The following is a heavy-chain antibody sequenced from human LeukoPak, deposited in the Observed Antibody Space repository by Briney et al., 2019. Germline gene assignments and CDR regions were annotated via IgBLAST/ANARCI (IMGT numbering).Heavy chain of an antibody. D-gene: IGHD3-3*01. V-gene: IGHV3-7*01. J-gene: IGHJ4*02. Sequence: GGSLRLSCAASGFTLSTYWMNWVRRAPGKGLEWVANIKEDGSEKYYVDSVKGRFTISRDNAKNSLYLEMNSLRAEDTAVYYCARDRNTDFWSGYYTNYCDYWGQGTLVTVSS. CDR2: IKEDGSEK. CDR1: GFTLSTYW. CDR3: ARDRNTDFWSGYYTNYCDY.